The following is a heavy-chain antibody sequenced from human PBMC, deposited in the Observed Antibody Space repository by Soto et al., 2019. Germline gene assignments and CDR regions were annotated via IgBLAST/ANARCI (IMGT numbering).Heavy chain of an antibody. V-gene: IGHV1-69*02. CDR2: IIPILGIA. CDR1: GGTFSSYT. CDR3: ADLIMVRGDTPLGYYYYYMDV. Sequence: ASVKVSCKASGGTFSSYTISWVRQAPGQGLEWMGRIIPILGIANYAQKFQGRVTITADKSTSTAYMELSSLRSEDTAVYYCADLIMVRGDTPLGYYYYYMDVWGKGTTVTVSS. J-gene: IGHJ6*03. D-gene: IGHD3-10*01.